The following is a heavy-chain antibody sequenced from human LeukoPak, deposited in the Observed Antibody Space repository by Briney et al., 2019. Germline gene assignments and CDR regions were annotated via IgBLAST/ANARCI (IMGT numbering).Heavy chain of an antibody. CDR3: ARDYGDYVAFDY. J-gene: IGHJ4*02. V-gene: IGHV3-74*01. CDR2: IKGDGIDT. Sequence: GGSLRLSCAASGFTFSNYWMHWVRQAPGKGLMWVSRIKGDGIDTIGADFVKGRFTTSRDNAKNTLYLQMNSLRAEDTAVYYCARDYGDYVAFDYWGQGTLVTVSS. CDR1: GFTFSNYW. D-gene: IGHD4-17*01.